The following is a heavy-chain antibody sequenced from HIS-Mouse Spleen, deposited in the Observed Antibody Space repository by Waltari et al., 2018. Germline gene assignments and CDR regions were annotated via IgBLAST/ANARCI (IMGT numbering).Heavy chain of an antibody. D-gene: IGHD7-27*01. CDR3: AKDQANWGFAFDI. J-gene: IGHJ3*02. V-gene: IGHV3-23*01. Sequence: VQLLESGGGLVQPGGSLRLSCAASGFTFSRSAMSWVRQAPGKGLEWVSAISGSGGSTYYADSVKGRFTISRDNSKNTLYLQMNSLRAEDTAVYYCAKDQANWGFAFDIWGQGTMVTVSS. CDR1: GFTFSRSA. CDR2: ISGSGGST.